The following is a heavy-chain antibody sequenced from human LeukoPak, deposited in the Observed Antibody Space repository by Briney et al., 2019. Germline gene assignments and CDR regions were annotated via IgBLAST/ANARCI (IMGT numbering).Heavy chain of an antibody. CDR1: GFTFSSYA. J-gene: IGHJ3*02. CDR2: ISGSGGST. Sequence: PGGSLRLSCAASGFTFSSYAMSWVRQAPGKGLEWVSAISGSGGSTYYADSVKGRFTISRDNSKNTLYLQMNGLRAEDTAVYCCAKDTPLRRMIVGYDAFDIWGQGTMVTVSS. V-gene: IGHV3-23*01. CDR3: AKDTPLRRMIVGYDAFDI. D-gene: IGHD3-22*01.